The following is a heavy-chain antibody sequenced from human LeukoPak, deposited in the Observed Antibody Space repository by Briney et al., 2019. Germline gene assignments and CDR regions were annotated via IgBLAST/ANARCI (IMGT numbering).Heavy chain of an antibody. CDR2: IYTSGST. Sequence: SETLSLTCTVSGGSISSGSYYWSWIRQPAGKGLEWIGRIYTSGSTNYNPSLKSRVTISVDTSKNQSSLKLSSVTAADTAVYYCARETIAVAGTGGLDYWGQGTLVTVSS. CDR1: GGSISSGSYY. D-gene: IGHD6-19*01. V-gene: IGHV4-61*02. J-gene: IGHJ4*02. CDR3: ARETIAVAGTGGLDY.